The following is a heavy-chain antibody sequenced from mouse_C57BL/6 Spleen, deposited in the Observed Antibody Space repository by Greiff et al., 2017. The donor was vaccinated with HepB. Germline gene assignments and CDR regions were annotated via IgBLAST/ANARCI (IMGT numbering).Heavy chain of an antibody. Sequence: VQLQQSGAELVKPGASVKMSCKASGYTFTSYWITWVKQRPGQGLEWIGDIYPGSGSTNYNEKFKSKATLTVDTSSSTAYMQLSSLTSEDSAVYDCASRYYYGSSHWYFDVWGTGTTVTVSS. V-gene: IGHV1-55*01. J-gene: IGHJ1*03. D-gene: IGHD1-1*01. CDR2: IYPGSGST. CDR1: GYTFTSYW. CDR3: ASRYYYGSSHWYFDV.